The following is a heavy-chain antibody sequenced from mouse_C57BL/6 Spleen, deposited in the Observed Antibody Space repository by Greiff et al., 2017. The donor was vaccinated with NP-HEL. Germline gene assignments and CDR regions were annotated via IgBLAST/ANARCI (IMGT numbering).Heavy chain of an antibody. Sequence: EVMLVESGGGLVKPGGSLKLSCAASGFTFSDYGMHWVRQAPEKGLEWVAYISSGSSTIYYADTVKGRFTISRDNAKNTLFLQMTSLRSEDTAMYYCASPGAYWGQGTLVTVSA. CDR2: ISSGSSTI. V-gene: IGHV5-17*01. J-gene: IGHJ3*01. CDR3: ASPGAY. CDR1: GFTFSDYG.